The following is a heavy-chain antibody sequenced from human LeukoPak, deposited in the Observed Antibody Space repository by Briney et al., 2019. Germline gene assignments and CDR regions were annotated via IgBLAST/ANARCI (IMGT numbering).Heavy chain of an antibody. CDR3: ARRRTTVTTSLDY. Sequence: KSGGSLRLSCAASGFSFISLSMSWVRQAPGKGLEGVSSISSSSDYIYYADSMKGRFTISRDNAKNSLYLQMNSLRAEDTAVYYCARRRTTVTTSLDYWGQGTLVTVSS. J-gene: IGHJ4*02. V-gene: IGHV3-21*01. CDR1: GFSFISLS. D-gene: IGHD4-17*01. CDR2: ISSSSDYI.